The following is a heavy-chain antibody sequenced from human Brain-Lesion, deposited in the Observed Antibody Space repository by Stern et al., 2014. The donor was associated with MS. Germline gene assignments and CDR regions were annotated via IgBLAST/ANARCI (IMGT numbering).Heavy chain of an antibody. V-gene: IGHV1-24*01. Sequence: QVQLVESGAEVKKPGASVKVSCKASGYTLTEFSMHWVRQAPRQGLEWMGGFVPDDGETIYAQKFQGRVTMTEDTSTDTAYMELSSLRSEDTAVYYCATLSPGAGGNYYRHFDYWGQGTLVTVSS. D-gene: IGHD1-26*01. CDR2: FVPDDGET. CDR1: GYTLTEFS. CDR3: ATLSPGAGGNYYRHFDY. J-gene: IGHJ4*02.